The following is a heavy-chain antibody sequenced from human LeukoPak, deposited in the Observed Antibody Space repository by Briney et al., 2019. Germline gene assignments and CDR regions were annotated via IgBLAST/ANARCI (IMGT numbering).Heavy chain of an antibody. CDR2: INHSGST. J-gene: IGHJ4*02. CDR3: ARGLDLGIVVVTASPRLLDY. V-gene: IGHV4-34*01. CDR1: GGSISTYS. D-gene: IGHD2-21*02. Sequence: SETLSLTCTISGGSISTYSWNWIRQPPGKGLEWIGEINHSGSTNYNPSLKSRVTISVDTSKNHFSLKLSSVTAADTAVYYCARGLDLGIVVVTASPRLLDYWGQGTLVTVSS.